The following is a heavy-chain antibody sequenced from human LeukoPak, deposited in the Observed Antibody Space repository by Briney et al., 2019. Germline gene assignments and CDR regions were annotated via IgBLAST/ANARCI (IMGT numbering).Heavy chain of an antibody. Sequence: SVKVSCKASGGTFSSYAISWVRQAPGQGLEWMGRIIPIFGTANYAQKFQGRVTITTDESTSTAYMELSSLRSEDTAVYYCARALEDGSDPGSHAFDIWGQGTMVTVSS. CDR3: ARALEDGSDPGSHAFDI. D-gene: IGHD2-21*01. J-gene: IGHJ3*02. V-gene: IGHV1-69*05. CDR1: GGTFSSYA. CDR2: IIPIFGTA.